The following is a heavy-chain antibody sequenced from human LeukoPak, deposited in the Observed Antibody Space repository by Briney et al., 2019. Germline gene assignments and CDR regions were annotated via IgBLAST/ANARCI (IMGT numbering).Heavy chain of an antibody. V-gene: IGHV3-23*01. CDR2: ISGSGGST. CDR3: AKDPYYDSSH. CDR1: GFTFSSYG. J-gene: IGHJ4*02. D-gene: IGHD3-22*01. Sequence: PGGSLRLSCAASGFTFSSYGMSWVRQAPGKGLEWVSAISGSGGSTYYADSVKGRFTISRDNSKNTLYLQMNSRRAEDTAVYYCAKDPYYDSSHWGQGTLVTVSS.